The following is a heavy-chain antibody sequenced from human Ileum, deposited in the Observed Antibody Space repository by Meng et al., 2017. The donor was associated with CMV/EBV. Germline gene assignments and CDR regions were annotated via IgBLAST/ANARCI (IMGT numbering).Heavy chain of an antibody. Sequence: SGYTFTTYGIPWVRQAPGQGLEWMGIIYPSYSTPSYSPSFQGQVTISADKSITTAYLQLSSLKSSDTAMYYCARHGSSFYSCPLLAWGQGTLVTVSS. V-gene: IGHV5-51*01. CDR1: GYTFTTYG. CDR2: IYPSYSTP. J-gene: IGHJ4*02. D-gene: IGHD1-26*01. CDR3: ARHGSSFYSCPLLA.